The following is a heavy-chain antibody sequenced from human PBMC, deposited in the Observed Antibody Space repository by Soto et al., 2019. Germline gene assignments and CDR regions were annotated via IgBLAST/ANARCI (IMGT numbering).Heavy chain of an antibody. Sequence: QVQLVQAGAEVKKPGSSVKVSCKASGSTFSSYAISWVRQAPGQGLEWMGGIIPIFGTANYAQKFQGRVTITADESTCTAYMELSSLRSEDTAVYYCARRYPNRGYSYGHIPEDYYGMDVWGQGTTVTVSS. J-gene: IGHJ6*02. CDR1: GSTFSSYA. CDR2: IIPIFGTA. D-gene: IGHD5-18*01. V-gene: IGHV1-69*01. CDR3: ARRYPNRGYSYGHIPEDYYGMDV.